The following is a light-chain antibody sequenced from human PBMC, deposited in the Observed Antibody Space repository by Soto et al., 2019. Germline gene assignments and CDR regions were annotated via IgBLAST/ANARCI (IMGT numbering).Light chain of an antibody. CDR2: EVS. CDR3: CSYAGSSTYV. Sequence: QSALTQPASVSGSPGQSITISCTGTSSDVGSYNLVSWYQQHPGKAPKLMIYEVSTRPSGVSNRFSGSKSGNTASLTISGLQAEDEAEYYCCSYAGSSTYVFGTGTKVTVL. V-gene: IGLV2-23*02. CDR1: SSDVGSYNL. J-gene: IGLJ1*01.